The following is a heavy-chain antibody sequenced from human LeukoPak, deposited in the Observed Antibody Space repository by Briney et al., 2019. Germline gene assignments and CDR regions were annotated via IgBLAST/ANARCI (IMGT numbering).Heavy chain of an antibody. D-gene: IGHD3-22*01. CDR3: ARDRYYFDSRGYYYPSYYFDY. Sequence: GGSLRLSCAASGFIFSSYAMHWVRQAPGKGLEWVAITSSDGSDTYYADSVKGRFTISRDNSKNTLYLQMNSLRPEDAAVYYCARDRYYFDSRGYYYPSYYFDYWGQGSLVTVSS. CDR1: GFIFSSYA. V-gene: IGHV3-30*04. J-gene: IGHJ4*02. CDR2: TSSDGSDT.